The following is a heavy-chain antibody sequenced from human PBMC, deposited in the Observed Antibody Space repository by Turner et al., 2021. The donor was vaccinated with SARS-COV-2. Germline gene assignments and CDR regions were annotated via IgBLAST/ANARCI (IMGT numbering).Heavy chain of an antibody. CDR1: GFTFSSYS. Sequence: EVQLVESGGGLVQPGRSLRLSCAASGFTFSSYSMNWVRQAPGKGLEWVSSISSSSSYIYYADSVKGRFTISRDNAKNSLYLQMNSLRAEDTAVYYCARDHRPVVVPAAKRAGYYYYGMDVWGQGTTVTVSS. CDR3: ARDHRPVVVPAAKRAGYYYYGMDV. J-gene: IGHJ6*02. D-gene: IGHD2-2*01. CDR2: ISSSSSYI. V-gene: IGHV3-21*01.